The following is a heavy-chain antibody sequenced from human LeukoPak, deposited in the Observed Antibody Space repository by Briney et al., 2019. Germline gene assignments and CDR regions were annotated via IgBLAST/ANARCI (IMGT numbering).Heavy chain of an antibody. CDR2: IYYSGST. CDR3: ARLASGSYGPLTPFDY. CDR1: GGSISSYY. V-gene: IGHV4-59*08. Sequence: PSETLSLTCTVSGGSISSYYWSWIRQPPGKGLEWIGDIYYSGSTNYNPSLKSRVTISVDTSKNQFSLRLSSVTAADMAVYYSARLASGSYGPLTPFDYWGQGTLVTVSS. J-gene: IGHJ4*02. D-gene: IGHD1-26*01.